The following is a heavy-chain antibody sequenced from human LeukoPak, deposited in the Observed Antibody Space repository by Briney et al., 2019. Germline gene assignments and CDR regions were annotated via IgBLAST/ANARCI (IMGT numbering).Heavy chain of an antibody. CDR3: ARDPLGTMVRGVNPNNNWFDP. J-gene: IGHJ5*02. V-gene: IGHV1-24*01. CDR1: GYTLTELS. Sequence: GASVKVSCKVSGYTLTELSMHWVRQAPGKGLEWMGGFDPEDGETIYAQKFQGRVTMTRDTSTSTVYMELSSLRSEDTAVYYCARDPLGTMVRGVNPNNNWFDPWGQGTLVTVSS. D-gene: IGHD3-10*01. CDR2: FDPEDGET.